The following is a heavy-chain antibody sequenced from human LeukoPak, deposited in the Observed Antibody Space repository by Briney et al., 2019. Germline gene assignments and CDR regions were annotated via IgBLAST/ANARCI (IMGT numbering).Heavy chain of an antibody. CDR1: GGSFSGYY. Sequence: SETLSLTCAVYGGSFSGYYWSWIRQPPGKGLEWIGEINHSGSTNYNPSLKSRVTISVDTSKNQFSLKLSSVTAADTAVYYCARQRRYSSSWYGGYYYMDVWGKGTTVTISS. CDR2: INHSGST. D-gene: IGHD6-13*01. CDR3: ARQRRYSSSWYGGYYYMDV. J-gene: IGHJ6*03. V-gene: IGHV4-34*01.